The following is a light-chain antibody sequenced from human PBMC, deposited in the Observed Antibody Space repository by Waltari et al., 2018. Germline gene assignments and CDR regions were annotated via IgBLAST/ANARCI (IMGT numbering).Light chain of an antibody. CDR3: HQRSNWPDS. CDR2: DAS. CDR1: QSVSSY. J-gene: IGKJ5*01. Sequence: EIVLTQSPPTLSVSPGERATLSCLASQSVSSYLALYQQKPGQAPRPLLYDASNRAAGVPARFSGSGSGTDFTLTISSLEPEEFAVYYCHQRSNWPDSFGQGTRLEIK. V-gene: IGKV3-11*01.